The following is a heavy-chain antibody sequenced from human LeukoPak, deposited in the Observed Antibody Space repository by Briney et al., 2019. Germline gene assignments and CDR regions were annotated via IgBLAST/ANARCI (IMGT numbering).Heavy chain of an antibody. D-gene: IGHD3-22*01. CDR2: FDPEDGET. J-gene: IGHJ4*02. Sequence: ASVKVSCKVSGYTLTELSMHWVRQAPGKGLEWMGSFDPEDGETIYAQKFQGRVTITRDTSASTAYMELSSLRSEDMAVYYCARGVHYYDSSGYYPDFDYWGQGTLVTVSS. CDR1: GYTLTELS. CDR3: ARGVHYYDSSGYYPDFDY. V-gene: IGHV1-24*01.